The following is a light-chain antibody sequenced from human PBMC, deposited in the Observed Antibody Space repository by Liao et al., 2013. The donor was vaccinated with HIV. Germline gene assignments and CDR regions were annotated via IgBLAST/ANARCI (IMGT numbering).Light chain of an antibody. Sequence: SYVLTQPPSVSVAPGKTARITCGGSNIGSKTVHWYQQKPGQAPVLVIYYDSDRPSGISERFSGSNSGNTATLTISRVEAGDEADYYCQVWDSSSDHRYVFGTGTKVTVL. CDR2: YDS. V-gene: IGLV3-21*04. CDR1: NIGSKT. J-gene: IGLJ1*01. CDR3: QVWDSSSDHRYV.